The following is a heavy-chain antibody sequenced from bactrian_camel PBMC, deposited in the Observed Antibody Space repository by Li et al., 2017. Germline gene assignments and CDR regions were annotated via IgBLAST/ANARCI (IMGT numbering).Heavy chain of an antibody. CDR2: IDRDAST. V-gene: IGHV3S53*01. Sequence: HVQLVESGGGSVQAGGSLRLSCAFDAYTPANVRMAWFRQAPGKEREGVATIDRDASTTYLDSVNGRFTISRDNAKNIVYLQMNNLKPEDSGDYYCAAGGYGGKCLPKRRFWGQGTQVTVSS. CDR3: AAGGYGGKCLPKRRF. CDR1: AYTPANVR. D-gene: IGHD5*01. J-gene: IGHJ4*01.